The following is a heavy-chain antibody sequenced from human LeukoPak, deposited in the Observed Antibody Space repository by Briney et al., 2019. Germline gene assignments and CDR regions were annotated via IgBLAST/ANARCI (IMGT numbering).Heavy chain of an antibody. CDR2: VYYSGST. CDR1: GGSVRSDSYY. J-gene: IGHJ3*01. Sequence: PSETLSLTRTVSGGSVRSDSYYWSWIRQPPGKGLEWIGYVYYSGSTNYNPSLKSRVTISVDTSKNQFSLKLRSVTAADTAVYYCVREAATDYYDSSGYYRQTEVFDAWGQGTMVTVSS. V-gene: IGHV4-61*01. D-gene: IGHD3-22*01. CDR3: VREAATDYYDSSGYYRQTEVFDA.